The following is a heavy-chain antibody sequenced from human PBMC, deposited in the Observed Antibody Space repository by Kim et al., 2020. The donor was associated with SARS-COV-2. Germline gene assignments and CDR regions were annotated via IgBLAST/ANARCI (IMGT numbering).Heavy chain of an antibody. CDR1: GFTFNNYA. D-gene: IGHD2-2*01. CDR2: ISESDKT. V-gene: IGHV3-23*01. Sequence: GGSLRLSCVASGFTFNNYAMDWVRQPPGRGLEWVSGISESDKTSYADSVKGRFTVSRDNSKDTLYLHMNSLRADDAAAYYCTKPRPDYASNWY. CDR3: TKPRPDYASNWY. J-gene: IGHJ2*01.